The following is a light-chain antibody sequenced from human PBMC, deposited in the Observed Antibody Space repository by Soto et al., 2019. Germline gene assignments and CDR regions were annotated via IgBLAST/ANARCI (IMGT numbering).Light chain of an antibody. V-gene: IGKV4-1*01. CDR3: QQYYSSPRLG. Sequence: DIVMTQSPDSLAVSLGERATITCRSIQSVLYIPTNKNYVAWYQQKPGQPPKLLLYWASTRESGVPDRFSGSGSGTYFTLTISSLQAEDVAFYYCQQYYSSPRLGFGGGTKVDIK. CDR1: QSVLYIPTNKNY. CDR2: WAS. J-gene: IGKJ4*01.